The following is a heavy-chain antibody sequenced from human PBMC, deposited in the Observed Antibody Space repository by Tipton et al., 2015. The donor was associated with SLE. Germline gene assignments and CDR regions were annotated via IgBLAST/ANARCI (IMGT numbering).Heavy chain of an antibody. Sequence: TLSLTCSVSGGSINSTNYYWGWIRQPPGKGLEWIGYISYGGGTNYNPSLKSRVTISLDTAKNQISLKLTSVTAADTAMYYCARGMVTWRGAILGVDVWGQGTTVNVSS. V-gene: IGHV4-61*05. J-gene: IGHJ6*02. CDR2: ISYGGGT. CDR3: ARGMVTWRGAILGVDV. CDR1: GGSINSTNYY. D-gene: IGHD2-21*02.